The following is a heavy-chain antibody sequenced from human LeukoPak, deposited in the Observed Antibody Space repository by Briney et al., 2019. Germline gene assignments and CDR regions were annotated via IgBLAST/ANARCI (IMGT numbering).Heavy chain of an antibody. CDR3: ASGLFSGSYYYYFDY. CDR1: GYTFTGYY. D-gene: IGHD3-10*02. V-gene: IGHV1-2*02. CDR2: INPNSGGT. Sequence: GASVTVSCKASGYTFTGYYMHWVRQAPGQGLEWMGWINPNSGGTKYAQKFQGRVTMTRDTSISTAYMELSRLGSDDTAVYYCASGLFSGSYYYYFDYWGQGTLVTVSS. J-gene: IGHJ4*02.